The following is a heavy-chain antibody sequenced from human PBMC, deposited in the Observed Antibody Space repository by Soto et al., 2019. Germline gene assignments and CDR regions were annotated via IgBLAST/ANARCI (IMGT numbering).Heavy chain of an antibody. CDR2: IGPYGNTI. CDR1: GFSFRDYF. J-gene: IGHJ4*02. D-gene: IGHD2-2*02. V-gene: IGHV3-11*01. Sequence: GSLRLSCAASGFSFRDYFMSWIRQAPGKGLEWVSYIGPYGNTIYYADSVKGRFTISRDDATNSLYLHMHSLRTDDTAVYYCARDDYTYGVYWGQGTPVTVSS. CDR3: ARDDYTYGVY.